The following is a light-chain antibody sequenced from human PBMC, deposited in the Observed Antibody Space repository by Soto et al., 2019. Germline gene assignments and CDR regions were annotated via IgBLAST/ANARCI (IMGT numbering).Light chain of an antibody. CDR2: EVT. J-gene: IGLJ1*01. V-gene: IGLV2-14*01. CDR3: SSHTSGSTRV. CDR1: FSDVGGYDY. Sequence: QSALTQPASVSGSPGQSIAISCTGTFSDVGGYDYVSWYQQHPDKAPKLMIYEVTKRPSGVSNRFSVSKSGNTASLTISGLQPEDEADYYCSSHTSGSTRVFGSGTKVTVL.